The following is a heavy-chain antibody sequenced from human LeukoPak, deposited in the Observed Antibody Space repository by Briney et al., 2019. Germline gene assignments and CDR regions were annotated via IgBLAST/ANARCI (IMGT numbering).Heavy chain of an antibody. D-gene: IGHD4-23*01. J-gene: IGHJ4*02. V-gene: IGHV3-7*01. CDR3: ARAIEVATRLHPFDY. CDR1: GFTFSSYW. CDR2: IKQDGGEK. Sequence: GGSLRLSCVASGFTFSSYWMSWVRQAPGKGLEWVANIKQDGGEKYYVDSVKGRFTISRDNAKNSLYLQMNSLRAEDTAVYYCARAIEVATRLHPFDYWGQGTLVTVSS.